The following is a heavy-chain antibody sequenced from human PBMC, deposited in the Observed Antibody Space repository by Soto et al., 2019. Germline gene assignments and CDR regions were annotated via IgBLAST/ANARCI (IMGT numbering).Heavy chain of an antibody. J-gene: IGHJ4*02. V-gene: IGHV2-26*01. D-gene: IGHD6-19*01. CDR1: GFSLSNARMG. Sequence: QVTLKESGPVLVKPTETLTLTCTVSGFSLSNARMGVSWIRQPPGKALEWLAHIFSNDEKSYSTSLKSRLTISKDTSKSQVGLTMTNMDPVDTATYSCARSSSAGYSSGWHEVGDYWGQGTLVTVSS. CDR2: IFSNDEK. CDR3: ARSSSAGYSSGWHEVGDY.